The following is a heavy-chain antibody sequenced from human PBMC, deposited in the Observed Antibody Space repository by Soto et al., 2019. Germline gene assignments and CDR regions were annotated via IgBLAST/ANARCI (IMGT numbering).Heavy chain of an antibody. CDR2: IYPGDSDT. CDR1: GYTFTNYW. J-gene: IGHJ6*02. Sequence: GESLTLSCKCAGYTFTNYWIGWVRQMPGKGPEWMGIIYPGDSDTKYNPSFQGQVTISADKSITTTYLQWSSLKASDTAIYYCAASIFYYGMDVWGQGTTVTVSS. V-gene: IGHV5-51*01. CDR3: AASIFYYGMDV.